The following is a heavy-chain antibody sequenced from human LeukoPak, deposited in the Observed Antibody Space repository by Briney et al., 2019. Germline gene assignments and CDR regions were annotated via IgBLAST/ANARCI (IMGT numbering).Heavy chain of an antibody. J-gene: IGHJ4*02. CDR2: IRYDGSNK. D-gene: IGHD3-10*01. Sequence: GGSLRLSCAASGFTFSSYGMHWVRQAPGKGLEWVAFIRYDGSNKYYADSVKGRFTISRDNSKNTLYLQMNSLRAEDTAVYYCAKDLGHYYGSGGFDYWCQGTLVTVSS. CDR1: GFTFSSYG. V-gene: IGHV3-30*02. CDR3: AKDLGHYYGSGGFDY.